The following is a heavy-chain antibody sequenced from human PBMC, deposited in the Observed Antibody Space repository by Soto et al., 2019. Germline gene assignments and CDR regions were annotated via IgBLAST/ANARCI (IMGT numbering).Heavy chain of an antibody. CDR2: IIPIFGTA. V-gene: IGHV1-69*01. D-gene: IGHD6-19*01. CDR1: GGTFSSYA. CDR3: ARAGAVAGPYYYYGMDV. J-gene: IGHJ6*02. Sequence: QVQLVQSGAEVQKPGSSVKVSCKASGGTFSSYAISWVRQAPGQGLEWMGGIIPIFGTANYAQKFQGRVTITADESTSTAYMELSSLRSEDTAVYYCARAGAVAGPYYYYGMDVWGQGTTVTVSS.